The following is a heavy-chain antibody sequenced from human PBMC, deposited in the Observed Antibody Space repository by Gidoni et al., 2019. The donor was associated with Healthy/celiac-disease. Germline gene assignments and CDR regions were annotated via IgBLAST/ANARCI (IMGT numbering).Heavy chain of an antibody. J-gene: IGHJ4*02. Sequence: QVQLVESGGGVVQPRRSLRLSCAASGFTFSSYAMHWVRQAPGKGLEWGAVISYDGSNKYYADSVKGRFTISRDNSKNTLYLQMNSLRAEDTAVYYCCSTRGGYYFDYWGQGTLVTVSS. V-gene: IGHV3-30*04. D-gene: IGHD2-2*01. CDR3: CSTRGGYYFDY. CDR2: ISYDGSNK. CDR1: GFTFSSYA.